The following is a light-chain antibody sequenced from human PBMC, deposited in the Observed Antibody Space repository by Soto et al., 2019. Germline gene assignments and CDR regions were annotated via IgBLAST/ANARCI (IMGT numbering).Light chain of an antibody. CDR2: LNSDGSH. Sequence: QPVLTQSPSASASLGASVKLTCTLSSGHSNDVIAWHQQQPEKGARYLMKLNSDGSHSKGDGIPDRFSGSSSGAERYLTISSLQSEDEADYYCQTWDTGIRVFGGGTKLTVL. CDR3: QTWDTGIRV. J-gene: IGLJ2*01. V-gene: IGLV4-69*01. CDR1: SGHSNDV.